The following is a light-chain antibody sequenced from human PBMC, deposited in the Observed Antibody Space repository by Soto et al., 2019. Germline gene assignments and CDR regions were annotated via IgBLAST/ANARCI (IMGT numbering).Light chain of an antibody. CDR2: TVS. CDR1: QSLVYRDGNIY. CDR3: MQATHWPAT. J-gene: IGKJ1*01. V-gene: IGKV2-30*01. Sequence: DVAMTQYPLSLPVTLGQRASISCRSSQSLVYRDGNIYLNWFDQRPGHSPRLLIFTVSNRVHGIADRFSGSGSGTDFTLKISRVEAEDVGVYFCMQATHWPATFGQGTKVDIK.